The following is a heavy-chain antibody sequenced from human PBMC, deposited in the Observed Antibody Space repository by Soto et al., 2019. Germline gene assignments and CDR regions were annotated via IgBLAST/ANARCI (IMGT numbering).Heavy chain of an antibody. CDR3: VRGKDYYYGMDV. CDR2: VNPNSGNT. V-gene: IGHV1-8*01. CDR1: GYTFTSYD. Sequence: ASVKVSCKASGYTFTSYDINWVRRATGQGLEWMGWVNPNSGNTGNAQKFQGRLTMTRNTAISTAYMELSSLTSEDTAVYYCVRGKDYYYGMDVWGQGTTVTVSS. J-gene: IGHJ6*02.